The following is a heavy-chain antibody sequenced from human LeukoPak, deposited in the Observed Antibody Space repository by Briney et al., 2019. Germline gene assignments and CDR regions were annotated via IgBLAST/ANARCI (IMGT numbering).Heavy chain of an antibody. CDR2: ISGSGGDT. Sequence: GGSLRLSCAASGVSFSSHVMHWVRQGPGEGLGWGSGISGSGGDTYHADSVKGRFTISRDNSKNMLNLQMNSLRVEDTALYYCAKDQNYESSGYYGGFDCWGQGTLVTVSS. D-gene: IGHD3-22*01. CDR1: GVSFSSHV. V-gene: IGHV3-23*01. CDR3: AKDQNYESSGYYGGFDC. J-gene: IGHJ4*02.